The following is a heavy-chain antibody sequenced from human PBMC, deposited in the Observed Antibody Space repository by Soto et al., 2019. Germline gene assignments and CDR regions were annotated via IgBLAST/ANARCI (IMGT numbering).Heavy chain of an antibody. V-gene: IGHV3-23*01. CDR2: IAGGTGNT. CDR1: GFTFSTYS. D-gene: IGHD4-17*01. J-gene: IGHJ4*02. CDR3: AKRVSGTAVTIRSYNFDS. Sequence: GGSLRLSCAASGFTFSTYSMSWVRQAPGKGLEWASTIAGGTGNTFYADSVKGRFTISRDNSKNTLYLQMNSLRAEDTAVYYCAKRVSGTAVTIRSYNFDSWGQGTLVTVSS.